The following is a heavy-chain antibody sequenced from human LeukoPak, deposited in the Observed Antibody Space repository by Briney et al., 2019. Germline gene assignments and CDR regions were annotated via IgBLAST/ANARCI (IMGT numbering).Heavy chain of an antibody. CDR3: ARLGYNWNHYYYGMDV. J-gene: IGHJ6*02. D-gene: IGHD1-20*01. CDR2: IYYSRST. CDR1: GGSISSSSYY. Sequence: SETLSLTCTVSGGSISSSSYYWGWIRQPPGKGLEWIGSIYYSRSTYYNPSLKSRVTISVDTSKNQFSLKLSSVTAADTAVYYCARLGYNWNHYYYGMDVWGQGTTVTVSS. V-gene: IGHV4-39*01.